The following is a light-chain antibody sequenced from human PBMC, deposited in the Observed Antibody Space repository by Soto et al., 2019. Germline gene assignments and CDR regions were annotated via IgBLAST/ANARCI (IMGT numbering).Light chain of an antibody. J-gene: IGKJ1*01. V-gene: IGKV1-33*01. CDR1: QDISNY. CDR3: QQYNNWWT. CDR2: DAS. Sequence: DIQMTQSPSSMSASVGDRVTIAFQASQDISNYLNWSQQKPGXDPXLLIYDASNLETGVPSRLSVIGSGTDFTFTINSMQSEDFAVDYCQQYNNWWTFVQGTKVDIK.